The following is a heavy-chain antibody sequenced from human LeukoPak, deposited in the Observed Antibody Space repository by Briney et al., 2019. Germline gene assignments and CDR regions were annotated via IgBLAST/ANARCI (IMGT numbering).Heavy chain of an antibody. V-gene: IGHV3-74*01. CDR1: GFSLKTFW. D-gene: IGHD1-26*01. J-gene: IGHJ4*02. CDR3: VFDSGTRSGGDS. CDR2: ISHDGSIT. Sequence: GGSLRLSCAASGFSLKTFWIHWIRQAPGGRLVWVSRISHDGSITTYADSVKGRFAISRDNAKNTLYLQMNRLRADDSAIYYCVFDSGTRSGGDSWGQGTLVTVSS.